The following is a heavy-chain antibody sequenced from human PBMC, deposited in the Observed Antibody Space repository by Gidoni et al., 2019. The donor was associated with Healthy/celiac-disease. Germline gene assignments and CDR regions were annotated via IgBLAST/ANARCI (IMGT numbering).Heavy chain of an antibody. CDR3: ARAHYGGYVFGSPLSTRYYYGMDV. J-gene: IGHJ6*02. V-gene: IGHV1-8*01. CDR1: GYTFTSYD. CDR2: MNPNSGNT. D-gene: IGHD4-17*01. Sequence: QVQLVQSGAEVKKPGASVKVSCKASGYTFTSYDINWVRQATGQGLEWMGWMNPNSGNTGYAQKFQGRVTMTRNTSISTAYMELSSLRSEDTAVYYCARAHYGGYVFGSPLSTRYYYGMDVWGQGTTVTVSS.